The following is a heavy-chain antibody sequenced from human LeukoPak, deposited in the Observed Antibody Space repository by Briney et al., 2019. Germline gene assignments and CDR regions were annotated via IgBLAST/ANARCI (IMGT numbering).Heavy chain of an antibody. J-gene: IGHJ6*03. Sequence: GASVKVSCKASGGTFSSYAISWVRQAPGQGLEWMGRIIPILGIANYAQKFQGRVTITADKSTSTAYMELSSLRSEDTAVYYCARVSLGRDYGDYVPLGYYYYYMDVWGKGTTVTVSS. CDR2: IIPILGIA. D-gene: IGHD4-17*01. CDR1: GGTFSSYA. V-gene: IGHV1-69*04. CDR3: ARVSLGRDYGDYVPLGYYYYYMDV.